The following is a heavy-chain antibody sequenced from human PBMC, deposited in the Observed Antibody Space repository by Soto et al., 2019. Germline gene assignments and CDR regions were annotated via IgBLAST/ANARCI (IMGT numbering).Heavy chain of an antibody. Sequence: QVQLVESGGGVVQPGRSLRLSCAASGFTFSNYGMHWVRQAPGKGLEWVASIWFDGSNEYYADSVKGRFTISRDNSKNTLYLQMNRLRAEDTAVYYCARAGHDILTNKYGMDVWGQGTTVTVSS. CDR2: IWFDGSNE. CDR1: GFTFSNYG. D-gene: IGHD3-9*01. V-gene: IGHV3-33*01. CDR3: ARAGHDILTNKYGMDV. J-gene: IGHJ6*02.